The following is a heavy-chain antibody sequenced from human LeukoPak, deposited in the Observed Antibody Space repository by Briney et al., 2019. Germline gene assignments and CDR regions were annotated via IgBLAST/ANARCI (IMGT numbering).Heavy chain of an antibody. J-gene: IGHJ4*02. CDR1: GYTFTSYD. CDR3: AIRMFCSNNTCCARGSGSGSSYFDY. D-gene: IGHD3-10*01. V-gene: IGHV1-8*01. CDR2: MNPNSANT. Sequence: ASVKVSCKASGYTFTSYDINWVRQATGQGLEWMGWMNPNSANTGYAQKFQGRVTMTRNTSINTAYMEINSLRSEDTAVYYCAIRMFCSNNTCCARGSGSGSSYFDYWGQGSLVTVSS.